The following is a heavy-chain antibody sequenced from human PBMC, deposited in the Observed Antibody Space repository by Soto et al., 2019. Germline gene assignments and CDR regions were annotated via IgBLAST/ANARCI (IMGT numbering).Heavy chain of an antibody. CDR2: ISASNGNT. D-gene: IGHD3-10*01. CDR1: GYTFTSYG. V-gene: IGHV1-18*01. J-gene: IGHJ4*02. Sequence: ASVKVSCKASGYTFTSYGISWVRQAPGQGLEWMGLISASNGNTNYAQKLQGRVTMTKDTSKSTAYMELRSLRSDDTAVYYCARINLGYYYGDXWGQGTLVTVSX. CDR3: ARINLGYYYGDX.